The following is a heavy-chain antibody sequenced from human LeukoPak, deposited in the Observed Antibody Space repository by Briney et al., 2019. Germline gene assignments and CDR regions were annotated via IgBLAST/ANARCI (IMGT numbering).Heavy chain of an antibody. Sequence: SGTLSLTCAVSGGSISSSKWWSWVRQPPGKGLEWIGKIYHSGSTNYNPSFKSRVTISVDKSKNQFSLKLSSVTAADTAVYYCAREGDSSGSFYFDYWGQGILVTVSS. D-gene: IGHD3-22*01. CDR2: IYHSGST. J-gene: IGHJ4*02. CDR1: GGSISSSKW. CDR3: AREGDSSGSFYFDY. V-gene: IGHV4-4*02.